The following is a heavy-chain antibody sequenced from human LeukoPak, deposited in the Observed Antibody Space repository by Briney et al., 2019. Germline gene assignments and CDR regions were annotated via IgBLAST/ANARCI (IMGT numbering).Heavy chain of an antibody. D-gene: IGHD3-16*01. CDR1: GYTFISYY. J-gene: IGHJ4*02. V-gene: IGHV1-2*02. Sequence: ASVKVSCKASGYTFISYYIHWVRQAPGQGLEWMGWINPNSGDTNYAQKFQGRVTMTRDTSISTAYMELSSLKSDDTAVYYCARDVWGVGAPRLDYWGQGTLVTVSS. CDR3: ARDVWGVGAPRLDY. CDR2: INPNSGDT.